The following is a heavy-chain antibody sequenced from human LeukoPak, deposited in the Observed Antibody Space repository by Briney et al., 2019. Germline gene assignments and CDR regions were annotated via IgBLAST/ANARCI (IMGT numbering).Heavy chain of an antibody. Sequence: ASVKVSYKASGYTFTGHYMHWVRQAPGQGLEWMGWISAYNGNTNYAQKLQGRVTMTTDTSTSTAYMELRSLRSDDTAVYYCARIPVAAAGTGWFDPWGQGTLVTVSS. CDR2: ISAYNGNT. J-gene: IGHJ5*02. CDR1: GYTFTGHY. D-gene: IGHD6-13*01. V-gene: IGHV1-18*04. CDR3: ARIPVAAAGTGWFDP.